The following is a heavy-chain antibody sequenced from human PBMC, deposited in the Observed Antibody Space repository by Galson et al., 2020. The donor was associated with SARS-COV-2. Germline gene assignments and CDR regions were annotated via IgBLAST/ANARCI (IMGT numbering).Heavy chain of an antibody. CDR1: GFTFSSYA. CDR3: AKDRRMVRGVIIPPGSYGMDV. Sequence: GGSLRLSCAASGFTFSSYAMSWVRQAPGKGLEWVSAISGSGGSTYYADSVKGRFTISRDNSKNTLYLQMNSLRAEDTAVYYCAKDRRMVRGVIIPPGSYGMDVWGQGTTVTVSS. J-gene: IGHJ6*02. V-gene: IGHV3-23*01. CDR2: ISGSGGST. D-gene: IGHD3-10*01.